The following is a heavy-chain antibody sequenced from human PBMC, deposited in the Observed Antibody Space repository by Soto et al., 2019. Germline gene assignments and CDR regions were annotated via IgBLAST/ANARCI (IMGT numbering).Heavy chain of an antibody. Sequence: QVQLQESGPGLVKPSGTLSLTCAVSGGSISSSNWWSWVRQPPGKGLEWIGEIYHSGSTNYNPSLQSRVTISVDESKNQFALRLSSVTAADTAVYYCARGLNGYYYYGMDVWGQGTTVTVSS. J-gene: IGHJ6*02. V-gene: IGHV4-4*02. D-gene: IGHD3-9*01. CDR1: GGSISSSNW. CDR3: ARGLNGYYYYGMDV. CDR2: IYHSGST.